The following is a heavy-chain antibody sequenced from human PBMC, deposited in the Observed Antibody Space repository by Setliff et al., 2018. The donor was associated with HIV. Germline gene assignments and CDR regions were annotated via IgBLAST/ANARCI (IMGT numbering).Heavy chain of an antibody. Sequence: TQTLTLACTFSGLSLSTSGVGVGWIRQSPGKALEWLAFIYWNNNKHYSTSLKSRLTVTKDTSKNRVVFTMTNMDPVDTATYYCAYSGRQLRGPYFDFWGQGTPVTVSS. CDR3: AYSGRQLRGPYFDF. D-gene: IGHD1-1*01. CDR2: IYWNNNK. CDR1: GLSLSTSGVG. V-gene: IGHV2-5*01. J-gene: IGHJ4*02.